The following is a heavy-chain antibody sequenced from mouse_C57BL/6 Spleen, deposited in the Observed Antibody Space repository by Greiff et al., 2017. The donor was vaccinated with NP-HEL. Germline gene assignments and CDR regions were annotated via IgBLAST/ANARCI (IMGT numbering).Heavy chain of an antibody. CDR1: GYTFTSYW. CDR3: ATGLFAY. V-gene: IGHV1-69*01. Sequence: VQLQQPGAELVMPGASVKLSCKASGYTFTSYWMHWVKQRPGQGLEWIGEIDPSDSYTNYNQKFKGKSTLTVDKSSSTAYMQLSSLTSEDSAVSYCATGLFAYWGQGTLVTVSA. CDR2: IDPSDSYT. J-gene: IGHJ3*01.